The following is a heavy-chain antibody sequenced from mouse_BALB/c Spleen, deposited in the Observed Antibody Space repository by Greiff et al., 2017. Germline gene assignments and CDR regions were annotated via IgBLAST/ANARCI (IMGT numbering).Heavy chain of an antibody. V-gene: IGHV5-6-5*01. D-gene: IGHD3-3*01. Sequence: EVQVVESGGGLVKPGGSLKLSCAASGFTFSSYAMSWVRQTPEKRLEWVASISSGGSTYYPDSVKGRFTISRDNARNILYLQMSSLRSEDTAMYYCARGLGPWYFDVWGAGTTVTVSS. CDR3: ARGLGPWYFDV. CDR1: GFTFSSYA. J-gene: IGHJ1*01. CDR2: ISSGGST.